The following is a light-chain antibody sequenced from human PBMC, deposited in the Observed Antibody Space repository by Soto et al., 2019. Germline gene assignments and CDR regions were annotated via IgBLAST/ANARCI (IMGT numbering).Light chain of an antibody. J-gene: IGKJ2*01. CDR1: QDITKS. Sequence: DLQMTQSPSSLSASVGDRVTITCQASQDITKSLNWYQQQPGTAPKLLIYDASNLQSGVPSRFSGGGSGTDFTLTITSLQPDDLATYFCQQCYTVPYTFGQGTKVEIK. V-gene: IGKV1-33*01. CDR3: QQCYTVPYT. CDR2: DAS.